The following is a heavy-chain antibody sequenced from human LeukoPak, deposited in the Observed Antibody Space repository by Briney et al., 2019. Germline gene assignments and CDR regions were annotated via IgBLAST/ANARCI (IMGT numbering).Heavy chain of an antibody. CDR2: FFYTGST. J-gene: IGHJ6*02. CDR1: GDSISIYY. V-gene: IGHV4-59*08. Sequence: SETLSLTCSVSGDSISIYYWNWIRQSPGKGLEWIGYFFYTGSTNYNPSLKSRVHMSVDTSKNQVSLTLRSVTAADTAVYYCARRPYHYHGLDVWGPRTTVIVSS. CDR3: ARRPYHYHGLDV.